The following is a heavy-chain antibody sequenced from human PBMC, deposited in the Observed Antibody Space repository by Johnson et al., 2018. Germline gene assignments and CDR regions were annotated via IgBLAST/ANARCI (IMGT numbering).Heavy chain of an antibody. D-gene: IGHD3-10*01. Sequence: QVQLVQSGGGVVQPGRSLRLSCAASGFTFSTYGMHWLRQAPGKGLEWVAVISYDGSNKYYADSVKGRITISRDNSKNTLYLQMNSLRAEDTAVYYCAKVFLWFGEFDGFDIWGQGTMVTVSS. CDR2: ISYDGSNK. J-gene: IGHJ3*02. CDR3: AKVFLWFGEFDGFDI. V-gene: IGHV3-30*18. CDR1: GFTFSTYG.